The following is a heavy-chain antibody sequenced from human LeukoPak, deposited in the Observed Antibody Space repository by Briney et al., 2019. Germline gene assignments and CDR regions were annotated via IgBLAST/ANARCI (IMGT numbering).Heavy chain of an antibody. CDR2: ISSNRGDT. D-gene: IGHD3-10*01. CDR1: GFTFSSYA. CDR3: VKTGSGTMVRGVIIPFLDS. V-gene: IGHV3-64D*06. J-gene: IGHJ4*02. Sequence: GGSLRLSCSASGFTFSSYAMHWLRQAPGKGLEYVSAISSNRGDTYYADSVKGRFTISRDNSKNTQYLQMSSLRAEDTAVYYCVKTGSGTMVRGVIIPFLDSGGQGTLFTVSS.